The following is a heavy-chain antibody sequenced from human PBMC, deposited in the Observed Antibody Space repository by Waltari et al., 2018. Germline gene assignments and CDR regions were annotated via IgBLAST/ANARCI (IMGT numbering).Heavy chain of an antibody. V-gene: IGHV3-23*04. J-gene: IGHJ4*02. D-gene: IGHD3-22*01. CDR2: ISASGGTT. CDR3: AKDRVTMIGPTTEFDY. CDR1: GFTFNKYG. Sequence: EVQLAESGGGLVQPGGSLRRACTASGFTFNKYGLRCVRQAPGKWLECVSGISASGGTTYYADSVKGRFTISRDKSRNTLYLQMSSLRAEDTALYYCAKDRVTMIGPTTEFDYWGQGTLVTVSS.